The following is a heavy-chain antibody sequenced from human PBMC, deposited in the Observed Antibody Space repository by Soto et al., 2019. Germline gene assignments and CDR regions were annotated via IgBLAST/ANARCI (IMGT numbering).Heavy chain of an antibody. V-gene: IGHV3-64D*08. J-gene: IGHJ5*02. D-gene: IGHD3-22*01. CDR3: VKEWSGEGSSGYYDVLGFDP. Sequence: GGSLRLSCSASGFTFSSYAMHWVRQAPGKGLEYVSAISSNGGSTYYADSVKGRFTISRDNSKNTLYLQMSSLRAEDTAVYYCVKEWSGEGSSGYYDVLGFDPWGQGTLVTVSS. CDR2: ISSNGGST. CDR1: GFTFSSYA.